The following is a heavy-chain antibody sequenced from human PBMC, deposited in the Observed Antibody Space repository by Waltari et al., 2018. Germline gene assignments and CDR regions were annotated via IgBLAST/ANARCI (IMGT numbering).Heavy chain of an antibody. CDR1: GFTFSSYA. CDR2: ISGSGGST. J-gene: IGHJ6*04. CDR3: ASWLMITFGGVIVKADV. Sequence: EVQLVESGGGLVQPGGSLRLSCAASGFTFSSYAMSWVRQAPGKGLEWVSAISGSGGSTYYADSVKGRFTISRDNSKNTLYLQMNSLRAEDTAVYYCASWLMITFGGVIVKADVWGKGTTVTVSS. V-gene: IGHV3-23*04. D-gene: IGHD3-16*02.